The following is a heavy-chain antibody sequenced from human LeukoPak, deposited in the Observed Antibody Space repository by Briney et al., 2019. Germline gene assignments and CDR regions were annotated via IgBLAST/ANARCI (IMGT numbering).Heavy chain of an antibody. J-gene: IGHJ4*02. CDR2: INHSGST. V-gene: IGHV4-34*01. Sequence: SETLSLTCAVYGGSFSGYYWSWIRQPPGKGLEWIGEINHSGSTNYNPSLKSRVTISVDTSKNQFSLELSSVTAADTAVYYCASRRGVGATADYWGQGTLVTVSS. CDR3: ASRRGVGATADY. D-gene: IGHD1-26*01. CDR1: GGSFSGYY.